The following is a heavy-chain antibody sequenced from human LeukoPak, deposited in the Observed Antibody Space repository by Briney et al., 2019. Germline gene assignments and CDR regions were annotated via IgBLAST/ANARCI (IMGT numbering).Heavy chain of an antibody. J-gene: IGHJ4*02. Sequence: SVKVSCKASGGTFSSYAISWVRQAPGQGLEWMGGIIPIFGTANYAQKFQGRVTITTDESTSTAYMELSSLRSEDTAVYYCARAYYDILTGYYYFDYWGQGTLVTVSS. V-gene: IGHV1-69*05. CDR3: ARAYYDILTGYYYFDY. D-gene: IGHD3-9*01. CDR2: IIPIFGTA. CDR1: GGTFSSYA.